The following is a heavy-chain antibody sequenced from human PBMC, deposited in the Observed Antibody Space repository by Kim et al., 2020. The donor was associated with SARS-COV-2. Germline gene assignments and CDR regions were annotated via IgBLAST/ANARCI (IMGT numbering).Heavy chain of an antibody. J-gene: IGHJ4*02. V-gene: IGHV1-3*01. D-gene: IGHD2-15*01. CDR1: GYTFTSYA. Sequence: ASVKVSCKASGYTFTSYAMHWVRQAPGQRLEWMGWINAGNGKTKYSQKFQGRVTITRDTSASTAYMELSSLRSEDTAVYYCARGAPVVVAATTHGPFDSWGQGTLVTVSS. CDR2: INAGNGKT. CDR3: ARGAPVVVAATTHGPFDS.